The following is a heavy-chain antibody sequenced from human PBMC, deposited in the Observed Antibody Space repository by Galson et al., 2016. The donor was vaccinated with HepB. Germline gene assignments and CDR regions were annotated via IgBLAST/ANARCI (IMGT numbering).Heavy chain of an antibody. V-gene: IGHV3-23*01. J-gene: IGHJ4*02. CDR2: ISGNGETI. Sequence: SLRLSCAASGFTFSNYAMTWVRQAPGKGLEWVSTISGNGETIFYADSVKGRFSISRDNSKNTLSLQMNSLRAEDTAVYYCAKGYGYFDSWGQGPLVTVSS. D-gene: IGHD4-17*01. CDR1: GFTFSNYA. CDR3: AKGYGYFDS.